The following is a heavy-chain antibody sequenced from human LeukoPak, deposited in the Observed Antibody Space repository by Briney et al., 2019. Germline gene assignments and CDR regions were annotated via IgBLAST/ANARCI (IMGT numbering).Heavy chain of an antibody. CDR3: ARLYDFWSGDHNWFDP. V-gene: IGHV4-39*01. Sequence: SETLSLTCTVSGGSISSSSYYWGWVRQPPGKRLEWIGSIYYSGNTYYNPSLKSRVTISVDTSKNQFSLKLSSVTAADTAVYYCARLYDFWSGDHNWFDPWGQGTLVTVSS. D-gene: IGHD3-3*01. CDR1: GGSISSSSYY. J-gene: IGHJ5*02. CDR2: IYYSGNT.